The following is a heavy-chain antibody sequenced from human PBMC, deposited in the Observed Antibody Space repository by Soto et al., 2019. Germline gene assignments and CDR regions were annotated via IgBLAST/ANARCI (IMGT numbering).Heavy chain of an antibody. CDR2: ISTYNGNT. CDR3: ARRLYGDYDY. V-gene: IGHV1-18*01. Sequence: ASVKVSCKASGYSFTTSGITRVRQAPGQGLEWMGWISTYNGNTNYAQKLQDRVTLTTDTSTSTAYMELRSLRSDDTAVYYCARRLYGDYDYWGQGTLVTSPQ. CDR1: GYSFTTSG. J-gene: IGHJ4*02. D-gene: IGHD4-17*01.